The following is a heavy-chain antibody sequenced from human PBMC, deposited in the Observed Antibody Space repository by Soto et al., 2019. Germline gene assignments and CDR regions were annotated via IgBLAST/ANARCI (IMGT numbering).Heavy chain of an antibody. CDR3: ATGGSDWSRTGWLYWDLGL. J-gene: IGHJ2*01. V-gene: IGHV4-4*02. CDR1: SGSISTNNW. Sequence: QVQLQESGPGLVKPSGPLSLTCAVSSGSISTNNWWSWVRQPPGKGLEWIGEIHHSWTTNYTLFLKSRVTMSVDKSKTQYSLKLKPVTAADTVVYFCATGGSDWSRTGWLYWDLGLWGRGTLVSVSP. D-gene: IGHD2-21*02. CDR2: IHHSWTT.